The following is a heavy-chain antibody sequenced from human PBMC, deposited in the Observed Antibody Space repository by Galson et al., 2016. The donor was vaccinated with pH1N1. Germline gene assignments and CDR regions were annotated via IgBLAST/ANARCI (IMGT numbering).Heavy chain of an antibody. V-gene: IGHV3-7*01. J-gene: IGHJ4*02. D-gene: IGHD6-13*01. Sequence: SLRLSCAASGFTFSSYWMTWVRQAPGKGLEWVANMNQDGSEKYYVDSVKCRFTISRDNAKNSVYLQMNSLRAEDTALYCCARAIGAAESYWGQGTLVTVSS. CDR2: MNQDGSEK. CDR3: ARAIGAAESY. CDR1: GFTFSSYW.